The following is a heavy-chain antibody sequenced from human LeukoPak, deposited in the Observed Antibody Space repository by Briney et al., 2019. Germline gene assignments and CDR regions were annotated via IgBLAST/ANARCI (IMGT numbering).Heavy chain of an antibody. V-gene: IGHV3-21*01. CDR3: ARGSGSSSSWYDWFDP. J-gene: IGHJ5*02. CDR2: ISSSSSYI. CDR1: GFTFSSYS. D-gene: IGHD6-13*01. Sequence: GESLRLSCAASGFTFSSYSMNWVRQAPGKGLEWVSSISSSSSYIYYADSVKGRFTISRDNAKNSLYLQMNSLRAEDTAVYYCARGSGSSSSWYDWFDPWGQGTLVTVSS.